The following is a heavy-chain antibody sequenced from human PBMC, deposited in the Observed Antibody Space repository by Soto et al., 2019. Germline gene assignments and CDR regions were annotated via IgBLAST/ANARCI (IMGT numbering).Heavy chain of an antibody. J-gene: IGHJ5*02. CDR3: SGVGPPGWVDP. Sequence: QVHLVQSGAEVKKPGASAKVSCKASGYSFTDYYMHWVRQAPGQGLEWMGWINTKTGGTNYAQRVQGRVTMTGDTSIHTAYQEVSRLRSDGTALYLRSGVGPPGWVDPWGQGTGVTGSS. V-gene: IGHV1-2*02. CDR2: INTKTGGT. CDR1: GYSFTDYY.